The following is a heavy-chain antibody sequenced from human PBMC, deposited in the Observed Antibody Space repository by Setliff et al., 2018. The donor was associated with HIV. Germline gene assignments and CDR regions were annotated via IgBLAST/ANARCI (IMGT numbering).Heavy chain of an antibody. Sequence: ETLSLTCAVYGGSFSAYHWSWIRQTPGRGLEWLGEINHSGSTAYNLALESRVSMSIDTSKNQFSLKLTSVTAADTAIYYCARGRDYTGSWFRPFYLDFWGHGNLVTVSS. D-gene: IGHD3-3*01. CDR2: INHSGST. CDR3: ARGRDYTGSWFRPFYLDF. CDR1: GGSFSAYH. V-gene: IGHV4-34*01. J-gene: IGHJ4*01.